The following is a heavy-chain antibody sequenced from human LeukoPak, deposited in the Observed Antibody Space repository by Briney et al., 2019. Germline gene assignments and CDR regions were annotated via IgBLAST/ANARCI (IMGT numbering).Heavy chain of an antibody. J-gene: IGHJ4*02. CDR3: ARGPFASGSYSLYGYGSVFDY. Sequence: PGGSLRLSCAASGFTFSSYEMNWVRQAPGKGLEWVSYISSSGSTIYYADSVKGRFTISRDNAKNSLYLQMNSLRAEDTAVYYCARGPFASGSYSLYGYGSVFDYWGQGTPVTVSS. CDR2: ISSSGSTI. D-gene: IGHD3-10*01. CDR1: GFTFSSYE. V-gene: IGHV3-48*03.